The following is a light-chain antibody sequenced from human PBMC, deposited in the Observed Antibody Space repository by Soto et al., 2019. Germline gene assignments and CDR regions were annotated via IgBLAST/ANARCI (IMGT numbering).Light chain of an antibody. CDR1: QSVSSNY. CDR2: SAS. CDR3: QQYGSSPWT. Sequence: EIVLTQSPGTLSLSPGERATLSCRASQSVSSNYLAWYQQKPGQAPRLLIYSASSRATGIPDRISGSGSGTDFTLIISRLEPDDFAVYYCQQYGSSPWTFGQGTKVEIK. J-gene: IGKJ1*01. V-gene: IGKV3-20*01.